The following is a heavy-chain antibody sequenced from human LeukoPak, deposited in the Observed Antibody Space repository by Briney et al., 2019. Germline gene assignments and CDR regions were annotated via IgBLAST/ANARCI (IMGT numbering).Heavy chain of an antibody. Sequence: GGSLRLSCAASGFTVSSNYMSWVRQAPGKGLEWVSVIYSGGSTYYADSVKGRFTISRDNSKNTLYLQMNSLRAEDTAVYYCAQGSHYYDSSGYPYYFDYWGQGTLVTVSS. J-gene: IGHJ4*02. D-gene: IGHD3-22*01. CDR2: IYSGGST. V-gene: IGHV3-53*05. CDR1: GFTVSSNY. CDR3: AQGSHYYDSSGYPYYFDY.